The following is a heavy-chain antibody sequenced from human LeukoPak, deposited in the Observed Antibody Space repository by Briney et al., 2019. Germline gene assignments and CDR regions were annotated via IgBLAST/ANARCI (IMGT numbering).Heavy chain of an antibody. CDR3: ATSAGGGYHYFDY. CDR2: ISGSGGST. Sequence: GGSLRLSCAASGFTFSSYAMTWVRQAPGKGLEWVSVISGSGGSTYYAGSVKGRFTISRDNSKNTLYLQMNGLRAEDTAVYYCATSAGGGYHYFDYWGQGILVTVSS. V-gene: IGHV3-23*01. J-gene: IGHJ4*02. CDR1: GFTFSSYA. D-gene: IGHD3-22*01.